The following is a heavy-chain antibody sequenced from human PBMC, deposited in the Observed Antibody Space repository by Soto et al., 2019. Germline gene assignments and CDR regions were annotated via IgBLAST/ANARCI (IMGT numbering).Heavy chain of an antibody. CDR3: ATAGPTLLWFGEYRN. D-gene: IGHD3-10*01. J-gene: IGHJ4*02. CDR2: FDPEDGET. Sequence: ASVQVACKVSGYTLPELSMHCVRQATGKGLEWMGGFDPEDGETIYAQKFQGRVTMTEDTSTDTAYMELSSLRSEDTAVYYCATAGPTLLWFGEYRNWGQGTLVTVSS. CDR1: GYTLPELS. V-gene: IGHV1-24*01.